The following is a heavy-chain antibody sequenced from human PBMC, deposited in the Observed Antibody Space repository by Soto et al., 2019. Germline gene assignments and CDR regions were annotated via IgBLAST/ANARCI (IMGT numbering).Heavy chain of an antibody. V-gene: IGHV3-33*01. Sequence: QVQLVESGGGVVQPGRSLRLSCAASGFTFSSYGMHWVRQAPGKGLEWVAVIWYDGSNKYYADSVKGRFTISRDNSKNTLYLQMNSLRAEDTAVYYCARDPAFKDYYGSDYYDGMDVWGQGTTVTFSS. CDR1: GFTFSSYG. CDR2: IWYDGSNK. D-gene: IGHD3-10*01. J-gene: IGHJ6*02. CDR3: ARDPAFKDYYGSDYYDGMDV.